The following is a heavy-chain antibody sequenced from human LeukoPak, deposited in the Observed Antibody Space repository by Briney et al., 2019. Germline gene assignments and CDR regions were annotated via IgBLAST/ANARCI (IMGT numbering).Heavy chain of an antibody. CDR2: IKDDGSEK. CDR3: ARDGVYAGFDY. Sequence: GGSLRLSCAASGFTFSSYWMSWVRQAPGEGLEWVANIKDDGSEKYYVDSVKGRFTISRDNARNSLYLQMNSLRVEDTAVYYCARDGVYAGFDYWGQGTLVT. V-gene: IGHV3-7*01. D-gene: IGHD2-8*01. J-gene: IGHJ4*02. CDR1: GFTFSSYW.